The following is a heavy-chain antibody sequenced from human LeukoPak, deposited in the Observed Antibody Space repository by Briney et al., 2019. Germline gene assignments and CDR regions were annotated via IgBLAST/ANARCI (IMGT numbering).Heavy chain of an antibody. CDR3: ARGPPPRYPYGMDV. CDR1: GGSFSGYY. Sequence: PSETLSLTCAVYGGSFSGYYWSWIRQPPGKGLEWIGYIYYSGSTNYNPSLKSRVTISVDTSKNQFSLKLSSVTAADTAVYYCARGPPPRYPYGMDVWGQGTTVTVSS. J-gene: IGHJ6*02. CDR2: IYYSGST. V-gene: IGHV4-59*01. D-gene: IGHD3-9*01.